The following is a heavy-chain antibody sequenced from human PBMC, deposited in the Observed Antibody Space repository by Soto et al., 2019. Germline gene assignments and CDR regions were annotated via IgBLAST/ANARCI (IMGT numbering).Heavy chain of an antibody. CDR2: ISGSGGST. CDR1: GCTFSSYA. V-gene: IGHV3-23*01. J-gene: IGHJ4*02. CDR3: AKDQASSLRPHGFDY. Sequence: EVQLLESGGGLVQPGGSLRLSCAASGCTFSSYAMSWVRQAPGKGLEWVSAISGSGGSTYYADSVKGRFTISRDNSKNTLDLQMNSLRAEDTAVHYCAKDQASSLRPHGFDYWGQGTLVTVSS. D-gene: IGHD2-15*01.